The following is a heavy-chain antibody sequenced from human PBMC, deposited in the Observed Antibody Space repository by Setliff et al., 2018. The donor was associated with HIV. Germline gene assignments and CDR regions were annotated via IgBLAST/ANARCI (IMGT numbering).Heavy chain of an antibody. J-gene: IGHJ4*02. CDR1: EISFNNYY. V-gene: IGHV3-15*01. Sequence: GGSLRLSCAASEISFNNYYMTWVRQAPGRGLEWVGRIKSKADGGTTDYAATVKGRFTISRDDSKRMVYLEMNSLTSEDTAVYFCTRSYYHWGQGTRVTVSS. CDR3: TRSYYH. D-gene: IGHD3-10*01. CDR2: IKSKADGGTT.